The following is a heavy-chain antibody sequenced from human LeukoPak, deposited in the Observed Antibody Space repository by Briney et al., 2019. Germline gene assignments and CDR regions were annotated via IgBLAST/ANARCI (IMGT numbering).Heavy chain of an antibody. CDR2: ISSSGSGT. CDR3: AKDPVFLSYGDYEEYFQH. Sequence: GSLRLSCAASGFTFSSFAMSWVRQAPGKGLEWVSTISSSGSGTYYVDSVKGRFTISRDNAKNSLYLQMNSLRAEDTAVYYCAKDPVFLSYGDYEEYFQHWGQGTLVTVSS. CDR1: GFTFSSFA. J-gene: IGHJ1*01. D-gene: IGHD4-17*01. V-gene: IGHV3-23*01.